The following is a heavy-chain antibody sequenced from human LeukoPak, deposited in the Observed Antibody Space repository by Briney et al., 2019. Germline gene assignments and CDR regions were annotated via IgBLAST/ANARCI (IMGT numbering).Heavy chain of an antibody. CDR2: IYHSGST. J-gene: IGHJ6*02. CDR1: GGSISSSNW. V-gene: IGHV4-4*02. Sequence: SETLSLTCAVSGGSISSSNWWSWVRQPPGKGLEWIGEIYHSGSTNYNPSLKSRVTISVDKSKNQFSLKLSSVTAADTAVYYCARVVPAAINYYYGVDVWGQGTTVTVSS. CDR3: ARVVPAAINYYYGVDV. D-gene: IGHD2-2*01.